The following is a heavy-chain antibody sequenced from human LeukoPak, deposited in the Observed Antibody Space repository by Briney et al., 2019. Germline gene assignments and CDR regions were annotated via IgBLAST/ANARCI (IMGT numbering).Heavy chain of an antibody. V-gene: IGHV3-21*01. D-gene: IGHD3-22*01. CDR3: ARVGYYYDSSGHLDY. CDR2: ISSSSSYI. J-gene: IGHJ4*02. CDR1: GFTFSSYS. Sequence: GGSLRLSCAAPGFTFSSYSMNWVRQAPGKGLEWVSSISSSSSYIYYADSVKGRFTISRDNAKNSLHLQMNSLRAEDTAVYYCARVGYYYDSSGHLDYWGQGTLVTVSS.